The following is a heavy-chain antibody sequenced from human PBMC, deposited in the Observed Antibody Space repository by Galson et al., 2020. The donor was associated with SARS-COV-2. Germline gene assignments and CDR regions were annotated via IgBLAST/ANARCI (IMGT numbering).Heavy chain of an antibody. V-gene: IGHV3-33*01. J-gene: IGHJ6*02. Sequence: SLRLSCAASGFTFSSYGMHWVRQAPGKGLEWVAVIWYDGSNKYYADSVKGRFTISRDNSKNTLYLQMNSLRAEDTAVYYCARDPPALISPTRERYYGMDVWGQGTTVTVSS. CDR2: IWYDGSNK. D-gene: IGHD3-3*02. CDR3: ARDPPALISPTRERYYGMDV. CDR1: GFTFSSYG.